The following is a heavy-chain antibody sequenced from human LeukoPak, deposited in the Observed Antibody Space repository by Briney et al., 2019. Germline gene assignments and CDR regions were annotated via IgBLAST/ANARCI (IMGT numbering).Heavy chain of an antibody. V-gene: IGHV4-39*01. J-gene: IGHJ5*02. CDR1: GGSISSYY. CDR3: ASGPLRYFNWLYGNWFDP. Sequence: SETLSLTCTVSGGSISSYYWGWIRQPPGKGLEWIGSIYYSGSTYYNPSLKSRVTISVDTSKNQFSLKLSSVTAADTAVYYCASGPLRYFNWLYGNWFDPWGQGTLVTVSS. D-gene: IGHD3-9*01. CDR2: IYYSGST.